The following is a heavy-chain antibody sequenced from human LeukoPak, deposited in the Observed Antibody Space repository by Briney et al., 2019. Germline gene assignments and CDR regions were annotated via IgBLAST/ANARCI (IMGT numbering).Heavy chain of an antibody. CDR2: IYYSGST. CDR1: GGSISSYY. CDR3: ARGIAVAPQFDY. J-gene: IGHJ4*02. D-gene: IGHD6-19*01. Sequence: SETLSLTCTVSGGSISSYYWSWIRQPPGRGLEWIGYIYYSGSTNYNPSLKSRVTISADTSKNQFSLKPSSVTAADTAVYYCARGIAVAPQFDYWGQGTLVTVSS. V-gene: IGHV4-59*13.